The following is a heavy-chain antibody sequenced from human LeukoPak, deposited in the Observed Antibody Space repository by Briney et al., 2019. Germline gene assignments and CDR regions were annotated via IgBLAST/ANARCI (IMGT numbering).Heavy chain of an antibody. CDR3: ARVTGATRYNWFDP. D-gene: IGHD1-26*01. V-gene: IGHV4-61*01. CDR2: IYYSRDT. CDR1: SDSVSSDSYF. J-gene: IGHJ5*02. Sequence: SETLSLTCTVSSDSVSSDSYFWSWIRQPPGRGLEWIGYIYYSRDTNYNPSLKSRVTISADTSKNQFSLKLSSVTAADTAVYYCARVTGATRYNWFDPWGQGTLVTVSS.